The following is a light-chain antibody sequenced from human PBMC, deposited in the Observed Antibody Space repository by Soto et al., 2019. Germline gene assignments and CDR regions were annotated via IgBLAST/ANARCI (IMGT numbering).Light chain of an antibody. CDR3: QQYNSYSWT. CDR1: QSISSW. Sequence: DIHMTQSPSTLSASVLDRVTITCLASQSISSWLAWYQQKPGKAPKLLIYRASSLESGVPSRFSGSGSGTEFTLTISSLQPDDFATYYCQQYNSYSWTFGQGTKVDIK. J-gene: IGKJ1*01. CDR2: RAS. V-gene: IGKV1-5*03.